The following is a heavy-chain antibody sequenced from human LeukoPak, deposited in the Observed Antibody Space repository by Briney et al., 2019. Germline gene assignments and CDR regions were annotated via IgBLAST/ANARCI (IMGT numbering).Heavy chain of an antibody. V-gene: IGHV3-64*02. CDR1: GFTFSSYA. Sequence: GGSLRLSCAASGFTFSSYAMHWVRQAPGKGLEYVSGISSNGGSTYYADSVKGRFIISRDNSKNTLYLQLGSVRAEDMAVYHCARTDYFDSSGYRDDFDYWGQGSLVTVSS. D-gene: IGHD3-22*01. CDR3: ARTDYFDSSGYRDDFDY. J-gene: IGHJ4*02. CDR2: ISSNGGST.